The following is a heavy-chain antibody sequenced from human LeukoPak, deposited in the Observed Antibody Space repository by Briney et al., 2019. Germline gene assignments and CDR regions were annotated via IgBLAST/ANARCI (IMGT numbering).Heavy chain of an antibody. CDR2: IIPIFGTA. V-gene: IGHV1-69*13. CDR3: ARDSIAAAGINY. CDR1: GGTFSSYA. D-gene: IGHD6-13*01. J-gene: IGHJ4*02. Sequence: GASVKVSCKASGGTFSSYAISWVRQAPGQGLEWMGGIIPIFGTANYAQKFQGRVTTTADESTSTAYMGLSSLRSEDTAVYYCARDSIAAAGINYWGQGTLVTVSS.